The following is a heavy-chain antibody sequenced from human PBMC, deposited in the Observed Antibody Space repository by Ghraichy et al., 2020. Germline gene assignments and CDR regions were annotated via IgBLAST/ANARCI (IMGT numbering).Heavy chain of an antibody. J-gene: IGHJ6*02. CDR3: ARAVRINYYYYHVMDV. V-gene: IGHV3-15*01. D-gene: IGHD2/OR15-2a*01. Sequence: GGSLRLSCVASGFPFSTAWMTWVRQAPGKGLVWVGRVRSRKDGGTIDYAAPVKGRFTISRDDSKNTLYLQMNGLETEDTAVYYCARAVRINYYYYHVMDVWGQGTTVTVSS. CDR2: VRSRKDGGTI. CDR1: GFPFSTAW.